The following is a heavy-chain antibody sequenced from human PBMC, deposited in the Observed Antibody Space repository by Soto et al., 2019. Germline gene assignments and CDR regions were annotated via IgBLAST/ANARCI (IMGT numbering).Heavy chain of an antibody. Sequence: ASVKGSCKASGYTFTCYYMHWVRQAPGQGLEWMGWINPNSGGTNYTQKFQGWVTMTRDTSISTAYMELSRLRSDDTAVYYCARGVSPGGFSVRAGPYYYYGMDVWGQGTTVTVSS. CDR3: ARGVSPGGFSVRAGPYYYYGMDV. J-gene: IGHJ6*02. V-gene: IGHV1-2*04. D-gene: IGHD3-10*01. CDR2: INPNSGGT. CDR1: GYTFTCYY.